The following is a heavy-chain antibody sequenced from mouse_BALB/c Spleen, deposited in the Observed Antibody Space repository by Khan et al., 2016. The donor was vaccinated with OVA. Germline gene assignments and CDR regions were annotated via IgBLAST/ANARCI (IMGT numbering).Heavy chain of an antibody. CDR1: GYTFTNYG. CDR2: ISTYTGEP. V-gene: IGHV9-3-1*01. Sequence: LVESGPELKKPGETVKISCKASGYTFTNYGMNWVKQAPGKALKWMGWISTYTGEPTYADDFKGRFAFSLETSASTAYLPINNLKNEDTATYFCTRPPHFSYVLVYWGQGTSVTVSS. J-gene: IGHJ4*01. CDR3: TRPPHFSYVLVY.